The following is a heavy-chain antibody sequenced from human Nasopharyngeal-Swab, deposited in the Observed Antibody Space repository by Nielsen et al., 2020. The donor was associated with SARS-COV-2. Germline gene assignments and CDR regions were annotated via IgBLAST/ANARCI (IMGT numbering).Heavy chain of an antibody. CDR3: ARTLLAAGGYYYYGMDV. D-gene: IGHD6-13*01. J-gene: IGHJ6*02. CDR2: IFSNDEK. V-gene: IGHV2-26*01. Sequence: WIRQPPGKALEWLAHIFSNDEKSYSTSLKSRPTISKDTSKSQVVLTMTNMDPVDTATYSCARTLLAAGGYYYYGMDVWGQGTTVTVSS.